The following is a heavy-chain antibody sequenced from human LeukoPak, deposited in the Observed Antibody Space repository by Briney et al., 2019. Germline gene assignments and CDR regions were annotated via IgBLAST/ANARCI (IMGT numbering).Heavy chain of an antibody. D-gene: IGHD2-15*01. V-gene: IGHV4-34*01. CDR1: GGSLSGYY. Sequence: PAETLSLTCAVYGGSLSGYYWSWIRQPPGKGLEWVGEINHSGRNNYNPSVKSRITISVDTSKNQFSLKLSSVTAADTAVYYCARNRGGDNWFDPWGQGTLVTVSS. J-gene: IGHJ5*02. CDR2: INHSGRN. CDR3: ARNRGGDNWFDP.